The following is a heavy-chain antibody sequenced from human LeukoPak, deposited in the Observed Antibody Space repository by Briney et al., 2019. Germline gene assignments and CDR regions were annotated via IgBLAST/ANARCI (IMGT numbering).Heavy chain of an antibody. Sequence: GGSLRLSCAASRFTLSNYWMSWVRQAPGKGLEWVANIKQDGSETYYVDPVKGRFTISRDNAKNSLYLQMNSLRDEDTAVYYCARSANPGVHEFDPWGQGTLVTVSS. J-gene: IGHJ5*02. CDR2: IKQDGSET. CDR1: RFTLSNYW. CDR3: ARSANPGVHEFDP. V-gene: IGHV3-7*01. D-gene: IGHD6-6*01.